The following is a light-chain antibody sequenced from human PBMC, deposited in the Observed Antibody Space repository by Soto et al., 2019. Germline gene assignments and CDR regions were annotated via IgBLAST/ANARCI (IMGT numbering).Light chain of an antibody. CDR1: SSDVGGYNY. CDR3: SSYTSSSTLAV. J-gene: IGLJ2*01. Sequence: QSVLTQPASVSGSPGQSITISCTGTSSDVGGYNYVSWYQQDPGKAPKLMIYDVNNRPSGVSNRFSGSKSGNTASLTISGLQAEDEAYDYCSSYTSSSTLAVFGGGTKLTVL. CDR2: DVN. V-gene: IGLV2-14*01.